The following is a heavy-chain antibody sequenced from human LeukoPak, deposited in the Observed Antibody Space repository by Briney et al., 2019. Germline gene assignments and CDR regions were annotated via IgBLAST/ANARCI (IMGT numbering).Heavy chain of an antibody. J-gene: IGHJ3*02. CDR2: ISYDGTNK. D-gene: IGHD7-27*01. V-gene: IGHV3-30-3*01. CDR1: GFTFSTYA. Sequence: GGSLRLSCAASGFTFSTYAMHWVRQAPGKGLEWVAFISYDGTNKYCADSVKGRFTISRDNSKNTLYLQINSLRAEDTALYYCAREILTGYAFDIWGQGTMVTVSS. CDR3: AREILTGYAFDI.